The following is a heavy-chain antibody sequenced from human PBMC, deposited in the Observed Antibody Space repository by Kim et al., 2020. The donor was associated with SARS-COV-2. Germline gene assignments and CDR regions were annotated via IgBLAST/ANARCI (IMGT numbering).Heavy chain of an antibody. CDR1: GGSISSSSYY. J-gene: IGHJ3*02. CDR2: IYYSGRT. CDR3: ARHGGGLAAARGLFAFDI. Sequence: SETLSLTCTVSGGSISSSSYYWGWIRQPPGKGLEWIGSIYYSGRTYYNPSLKSRVTISVDTSKNQFSLKLSSVTAADTAVYYCARHGGGLAAARGLFAFDIWGQGTMVTVSS. D-gene: IGHD6-6*01. V-gene: IGHV4-39*01.